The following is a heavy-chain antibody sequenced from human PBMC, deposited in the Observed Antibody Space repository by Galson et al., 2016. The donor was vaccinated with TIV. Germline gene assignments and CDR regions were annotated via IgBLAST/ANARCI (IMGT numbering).Heavy chain of an antibody. Sequence: SLTLSCAASGLTFNNYYIHWVRQAPGKGLVWVSRISSDGSSTNYADSVKGRFTVSRDNAKNTLYLQMTSLRAEDTAVYYCASSKTGDYDWGQGTLVTVSS. CDR1: GLTFNNYY. J-gene: IGHJ4*02. D-gene: IGHD4-17*01. CDR3: ASSKTGDYD. V-gene: IGHV3-74*01. CDR2: ISSDGSST.